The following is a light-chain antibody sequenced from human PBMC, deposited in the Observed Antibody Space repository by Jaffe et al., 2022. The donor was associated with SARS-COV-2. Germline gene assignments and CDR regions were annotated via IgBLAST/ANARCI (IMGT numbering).Light chain of an antibody. Sequence: QSVLTQPPSASGTPGQSVTISCSGSSSNIGSNTVNWYQQLPGTAPKLLVYRNNQRPSGVPDRFSGSKSGTSASLAISGLLSEDETDYYCAAWDDTLRGPVFGGGTKLTVL. CDR1: SSNIGSNT. V-gene: IGLV1-44*01. CDR3: AAWDDTLRGPV. CDR2: RNN. J-gene: IGLJ3*02.